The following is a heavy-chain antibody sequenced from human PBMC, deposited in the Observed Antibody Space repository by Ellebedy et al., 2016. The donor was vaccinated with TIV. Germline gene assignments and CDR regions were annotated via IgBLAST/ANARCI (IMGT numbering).Heavy chain of an antibody. D-gene: IGHD2-2*03. CDR1: GFTFSTYS. CDR2: IRSSTNSI. Sequence: GESLKISCAASGFTFSTYSMNWVRQAPGKGLEWVAFIRSSTNSISYADSVKGRFTISRDNTKNTLYLQMNSLRAEDTGVYYCARRSSGYCVGVKCTTDFDYWGQGTLVTVSS. CDR3: ARRSSGYCVGVKCTTDFDY. J-gene: IGHJ4*02. V-gene: IGHV3-48*04.